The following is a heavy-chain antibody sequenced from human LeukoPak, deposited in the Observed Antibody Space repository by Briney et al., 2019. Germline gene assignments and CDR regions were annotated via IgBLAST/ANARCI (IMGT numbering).Heavy chain of an antibody. CDR3: AKPRTPMTSFFDY. J-gene: IGHJ4*02. D-gene: IGHD4-17*01. CDR2: IYSGGST. V-gene: IGHV3-53*05. Sequence: PGGSLRLSCAASGFTVSSNYMSWVRQAPGKGLEWVSVIYSGGSTYYADSVKGRFTISRDNSKNTLYLQMNSLRPEDTAVYYCAKPRTPMTSFFDYWGQGTLVTVSS. CDR1: GFTVSSNY.